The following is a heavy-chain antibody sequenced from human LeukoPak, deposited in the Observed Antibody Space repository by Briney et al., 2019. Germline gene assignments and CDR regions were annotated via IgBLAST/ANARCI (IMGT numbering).Heavy chain of an antibody. CDR1: GLTVNSSF. V-gene: IGHV3-53*01. CDR2: FYSGGAT. D-gene: IGHD2-15*01. CDR3: ARAVGGAFHMDV. J-gene: IGHJ6*03. Sequence: GGCLRLSCVASGLTVNSSFISWVRQAPGKGLEWVSVFYSGGATYYADSVKGRFTMSRDNSKNTLYLQMNNLRAEDAGMYYCARAVGGAFHMDVWGKGTTVTDSS.